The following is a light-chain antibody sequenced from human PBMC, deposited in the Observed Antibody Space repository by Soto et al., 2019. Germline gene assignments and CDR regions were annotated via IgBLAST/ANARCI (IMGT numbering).Light chain of an antibody. CDR1: SSDVSAYNR. V-gene: IGLV2-18*02. CDR2: EVS. CDR3: CSHSSSNSFV. J-gene: IGLJ1*01. Sequence: QSALTQPPSVSGSPGQSGTISCTGTSSDVSAYNRVSWYQQSPGTAPKLMIYEVSDRPSGVPDRFSGSKSGNTASLTISGLQAEDEADYYCCSHSSSNSFVFGTGTKLTVL.